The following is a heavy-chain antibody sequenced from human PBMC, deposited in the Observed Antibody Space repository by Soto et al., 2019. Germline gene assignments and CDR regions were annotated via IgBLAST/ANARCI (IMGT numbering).Heavy chain of an antibody. V-gene: IGHV2-5*02. CDR3: AHGSCTSADCYPNPYLDY. CDR2: IYWDGDE. CDR1: GFSLSTSAEG. D-gene: IGHD2-2*01. J-gene: IGHJ4*02. Sequence: QITLKESGPTLVKPTQTLTLTCTFSGFSLSTSAEGVGWIRQPPGKALEWLALIYWDGDERYSPSLKSRLTNTKDTSKNQVVLTMNNMDPADTATYSCAHGSCTSADCYPNPYLDYWGQGILVTVSS.